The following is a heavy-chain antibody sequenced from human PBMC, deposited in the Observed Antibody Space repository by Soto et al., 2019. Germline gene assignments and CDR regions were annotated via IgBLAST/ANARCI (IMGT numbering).Heavy chain of an antibody. CDR2: IIPIFGTA. Sequence: GASVKVSCKASGGTFSSHAISWVRQAPGQGLEWMGGIIPIFGTANYAQKFQGRVTITADESTSTAYMELSSLRSEDTAVYYCARRGYDAFDIWGQGTMVTVS. CDR1: GGTFSSHA. CDR3: ARRGYDAFDI. V-gene: IGHV1-69*13. J-gene: IGHJ3*02. D-gene: IGHD6-25*01.